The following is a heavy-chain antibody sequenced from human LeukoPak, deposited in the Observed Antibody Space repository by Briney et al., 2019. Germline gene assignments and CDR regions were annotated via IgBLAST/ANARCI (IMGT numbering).Heavy chain of an antibody. V-gene: IGHV3-21*01. CDR1: GFTFSSYS. J-gene: IGHJ3*02. Sequence: GGSLRLSCAASGFTFSSYSMNWVRQAQGKGLEWVSSISSSSSYIYYADSVKGRFTISRDNAKNSLYLQMNSLRAEDTAVYYCARDRYCSGGSCPGAFDNWGQGTMVTVSS. CDR2: ISSSSSYI. CDR3: ARDRYCSGGSCPGAFDN. D-gene: IGHD2-15*01.